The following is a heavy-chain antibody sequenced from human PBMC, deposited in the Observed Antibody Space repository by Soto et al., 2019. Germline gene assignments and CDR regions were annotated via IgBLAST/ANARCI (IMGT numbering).Heavy chain of an antibody. Sequence: ASVKVSCKASGFTFTSSAVQWVRQARGQRLEWIGWIVVGSGNTNYAQKFQERVTITRDMSTSTAYMELNSLKTEDTAVYYCTTDSYTTMKVVRFDYWGHGTLVTVSS. CDR1: GFTFTSSA. J-gene: IGHJ4*01. CDR2: IVVGSGNT. V-gene: IGHV1-58*01. D-gene: IGHD3-22*01. CDR3: TTDSYTTMKVVRFDY.